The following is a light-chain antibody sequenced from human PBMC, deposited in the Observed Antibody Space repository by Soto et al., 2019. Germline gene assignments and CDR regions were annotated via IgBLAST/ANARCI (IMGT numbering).Light chain of an antibody. J-gene: IGLJ1*01. CDR3: SSYIPNNSTYV. CDR2: DVS. Sequence: QSVLTQPASVSGSPGQSITISCTGTSSDVGGYNYVSWYQHHPGKAPKRMIHDVSNRPSGVSNRFSGSKSGNTASLTISGLQAEDEADYYRSSYIPNNSTYVFGTGTKVTVL. V-gene: IGLV2-14*03. CDR1: SSDVGGYNY.